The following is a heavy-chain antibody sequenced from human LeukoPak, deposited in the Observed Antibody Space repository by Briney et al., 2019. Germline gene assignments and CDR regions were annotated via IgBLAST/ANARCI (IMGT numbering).Heavy chain of an antibody. V-gene: IGHV4-39*07. CDR3: ASLSMTTVTTSPDY. CDR1: GGSISSTRYY. D-gene: IGHD4-11*01. CDR2: IDYSGTT. J-gene: IGHJ4*02. Sequence: PSETLSLTCSVSGGSISSTRYYWGWIRQPPGQELEWIGTIDYSGTTYYNPSLKSRVTMSLDTSKNQFSLKLSSVTAADTAVYYCASLSMTTVTTSPDYWGQGTLVTVSS.